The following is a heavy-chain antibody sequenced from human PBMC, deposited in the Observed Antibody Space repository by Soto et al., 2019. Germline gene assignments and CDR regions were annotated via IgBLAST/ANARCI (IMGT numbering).Heavy chain of an antibody. CDR1: GVSISSYA. CDR3: AKEIRDGYNYGDFDY. Sequence: GPLRLSCAASGVSISSYAMNWDRQAPGKGLEWVSAISGSGGSTFYADSVKGRFTISRDNSKNTLYLQMNNLRAEDTAIYYCAKEIRDGYNYGDFDYWGQGTLVTVSS. V-gene: IGHV3-23*01. D-gene: IGHD5-12*01. CDR2: ISGSGGST. J-gene: IGHJ4*02.